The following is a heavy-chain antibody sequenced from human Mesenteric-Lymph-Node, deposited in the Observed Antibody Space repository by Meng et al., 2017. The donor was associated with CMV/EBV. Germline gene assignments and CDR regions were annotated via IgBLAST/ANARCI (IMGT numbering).Heavy chain of an antibody. D-gene: IGHD3-22*01. V-gene: IGHV5-10-1*01. Sequence: SGYSCTSYWISWVRQMPGKGLEWMGRIDPSDSYTNYSPSFQGHVTISADKSISTAYLQWSSLKASDTAMYYCARQTYDSSGSYWFDPWGQGTLVTVSS. CDR3: ARQTYDSSGSYWFDP. CDR2: IDPSDSYT. CDR1: GYSCTSYW. J-gene: IGHJ5*02.